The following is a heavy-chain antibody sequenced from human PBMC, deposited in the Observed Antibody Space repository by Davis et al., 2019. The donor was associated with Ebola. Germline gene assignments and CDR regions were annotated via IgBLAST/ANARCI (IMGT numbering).Heavy chain of an antibody. Sequence: GESLKISCAASGFTFSSYSMNWVRQAPGKGLEWVSYISSSSSTIYYADSVKGRFTISRDNAKNSLYLQMNSLRAEDTALYYCARARSGWYRYWGQGTLVTVSS. D-gene: IGHD6-19*01. J-gene: IGHJ4*02. CDR2: ISSSSSTI. CDR1: GFTFSSYS. CDR3: ARARSGWYRY. V-gene: IGHV3-48*01.